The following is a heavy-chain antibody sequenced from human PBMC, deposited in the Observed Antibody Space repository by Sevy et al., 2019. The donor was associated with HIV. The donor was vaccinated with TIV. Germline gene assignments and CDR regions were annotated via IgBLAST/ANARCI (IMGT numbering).Heavy chain of an antibody. V-gene: IGHV3-30*18. CDR1: GFTFNFYG. J-gene: IGHJ6*02. CDR3: VQAPNDYDNSGWTGLEV. CDR2: ISYDGNLK. D-gene: IGHD3-22*01. Sequence: GGSLRLSCAASGFTFNFYGMHWVRQAPGKGLEWVALISYDGNLKYYADSAKGRFTISRDNSKNTLYLQMNSLRPEDTVVYYCVQAPNDYDNSGWTGLEVWGQGTTVTVSS.